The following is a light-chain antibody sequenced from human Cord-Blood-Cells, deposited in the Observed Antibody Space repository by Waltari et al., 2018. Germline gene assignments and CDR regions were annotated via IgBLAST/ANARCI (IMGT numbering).Light chain of an antibody. CDR1: QSLLHSNGYNY. V-gene: IGKV2-28*01. Sequence: DIVMTQSPLSLPVTPGEPASISCRYSQSLLHSNGYNYLDWYLQKPGQSPQPLIYLGSNRASGVPDRFSGSGSGTDVTLKISRVEAEDVGVYYCMQALQTPFTFGPGTKVDIK. CDR3: MQALQTPFT. J-gene: IGKJ3*01. CDR2: LGS.